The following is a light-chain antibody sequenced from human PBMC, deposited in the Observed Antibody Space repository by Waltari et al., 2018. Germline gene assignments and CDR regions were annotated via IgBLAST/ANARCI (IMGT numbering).Light chain of an antibody. CDR3: SSYTSSSTVE. CDR1: SSDVGGYNY. V-gene: IGLV2-14*03. CDR2: DVS. Sequence: QSALTQPASVSGSPGQSITISCTRTSSDVGGYNYVSWYQQHPGKAPKLMIYDVSNRPSGVSNRFSGSKSGNTASLTISGLQAEDEADYYCSSYTSSSTVEFGGGTKLTVL. J-gene: IGLJ2*01.